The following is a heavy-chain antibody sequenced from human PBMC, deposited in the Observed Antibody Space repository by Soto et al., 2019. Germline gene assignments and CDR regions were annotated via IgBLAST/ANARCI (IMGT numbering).Heavy chain of an antibody. Sequence: PSETLSLTCTVSGGSISGYYWSWIRQPPGKGLEWIGFISYSGSTSYNPSLKSRITISVDTSKNQFSLKLSSVTAADTPVFYCARYSGTYYVFWGQGTLVTVSS. CDR2: ISYSGST. J-gene: IGHJ4*02. CDR1: GGSISGYY. D-gene: IGHD1-26*01. CDR3: ARYSGTYYVF. V-gene: IGHV4-59*01.